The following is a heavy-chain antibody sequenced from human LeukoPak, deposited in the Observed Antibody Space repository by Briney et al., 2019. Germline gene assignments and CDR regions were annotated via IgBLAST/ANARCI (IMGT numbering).Heavy chain of an antibody. V-gene: IGHV3-23*01. Sequence: PGGSLRLSCAASGFTFSSYEMNWVRQAPGKGLEWVSYISSSGSTYYADSVKGRFTISRDNSKNTLYLQMNSLRAEDTAVYYCAKDLTRGYSYGYWGQGTLVTVSS. D-gene: IGHD5-18*01. CDR1: GFTFSSYE. J-gene: IGHJ4*02. CDR3: AKDLTRGYSYGY. CDR2: ISSSGST.